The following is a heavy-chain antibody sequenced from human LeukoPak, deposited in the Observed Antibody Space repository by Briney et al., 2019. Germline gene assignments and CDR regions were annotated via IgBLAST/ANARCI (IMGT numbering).Heavy chain of an antibody. J-gene: IGHJ3*02. D-gene: IGHD6-13*01. CDR1: GFTFSTNY. CDR2: IYSGGSP. V-gene: IGHV3-53*01. Sequence: AGGSLTLSCAASGFTFSTNYMSWVRQAAGKGLEWVSVIYSGGSPYYADSVKGRFTISRDNSKNTLYLQMNSLRAEDTAVYYCARDPAGTDAFDIWGQGTMVTISS. CDR3: ARDPAGTDAFDI.